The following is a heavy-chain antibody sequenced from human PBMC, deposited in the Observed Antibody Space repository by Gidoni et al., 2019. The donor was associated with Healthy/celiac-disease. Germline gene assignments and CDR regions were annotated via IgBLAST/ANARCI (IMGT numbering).Heavy chain of an antibody. CDR1: GGSLSSSSYY. V-gene: IGHV4-39*01. CDR2: IYYSGST. J-gene: IGHJ3*02. CDR3: ARRGGSIHAFDI. Sequence: QLQLQESGPGLVKPSETLSLTCTVSGGSLSSSSYYWGWIRQPPGKGLEWIGSIYYSGSTYYNPSLKSRVTISVDTSKNQFSLKLSSVTAADTAVYYCARRGGSIHAFDIWGQGTMVTVSS. D-gene: IGHD1-26*01.